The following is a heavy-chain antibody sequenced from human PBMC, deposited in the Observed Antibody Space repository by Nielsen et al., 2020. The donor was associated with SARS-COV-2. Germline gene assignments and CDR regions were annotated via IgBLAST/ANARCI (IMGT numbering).Heavy chain of an antibody. CDR1: GFTFSSYA. V-gene: IGHV3-23*01. CDR3: AKGGEQWLVLGSYFDY. Sequence: GESLKISCAASGFTFSSYAMSWARQAPGKGLEWVSAISGSGGSTYYADSVKGRFTISRDNSKNTLYLQMNSLRAEDTAVYYCAKGGEQWLVLGSYFDYWGQGTLVTVSS. J-gene: IGHJ4*02. CDR2: ISGSGGST. D-gene: IGHD6-19*01.